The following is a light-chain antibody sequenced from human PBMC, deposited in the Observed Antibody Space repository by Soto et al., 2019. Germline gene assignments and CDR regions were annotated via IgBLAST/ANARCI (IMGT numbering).Light chain of an antibody. J-gene: IGKJ1*01. CDR3: QQYNNWPQT. CDR2: LGS. V-gene: IGKV2-28*01. CDR1: QSLLRSNGYNY. Sequence: ESVMTQSPLSLAVTPGERAYISCRSSQSLLRSNGYNYLDGYLQKPGQYQQILIYLGSNRASGVPSRFSGSGSGTDITLTISSLQSEDFAEYHCQQYNNWPQTFGQGTKVDIK.